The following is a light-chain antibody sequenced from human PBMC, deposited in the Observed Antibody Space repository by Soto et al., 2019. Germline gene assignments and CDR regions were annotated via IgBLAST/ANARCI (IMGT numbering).Light chain of an antibody. J-gene: IGLJ2*01. V-gene: IGLV2-11*01. CDR2: GVS. Sequence: QSALTQPRSVSGSPGQSVTISCTGTSSDVGGYDYVSWYQQHPGKAPKLMIYGVSKRPSGVPDRFSGSKSGNTASLTISGLQAEDEADYYCCSYAGSDVVFGGGTKVTVL. CDR1: SSDVGGYDY. CDR3: CSYAGSDVV.